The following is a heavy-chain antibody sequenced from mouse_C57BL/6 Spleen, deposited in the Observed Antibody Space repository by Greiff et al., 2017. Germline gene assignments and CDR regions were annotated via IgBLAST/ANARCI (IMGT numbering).Heavy chain of an antibody. D-gene: IGHD4-1*01. CDR3: ASGDWDDAMDY. Sequence: VKLQESGPELVKPGASVKISCKASGYAFSSSWMNWVKQRPGKGLEWIGRIYPGDGDTNYNGKFKGKATLTADKSSSTAYMQLSSLTSEDSAVYFCASGDWDDAMDYWGQGTSVTVSS. CDR1: GYAFSSSW. V-gene: IGHV1-82*01. CDR2: IYPGDGDT. J-gene: IGHJ4*01.